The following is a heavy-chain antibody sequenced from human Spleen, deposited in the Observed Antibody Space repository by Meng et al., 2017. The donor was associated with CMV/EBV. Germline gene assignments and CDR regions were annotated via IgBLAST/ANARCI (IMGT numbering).Heavy chain of an antibody. J-gene: IGHJ4*02. V-gene: IGHV3-23*03. CDR1: GFTFSSYA. CDR3: ARDLVVEANLDY. Sequence: GESLKISCAASGFTFSSYAMSWVRQAPGKGLEWVSVIYAGDGSTYYADSVKGRITISRDNSKNTLYLQMNSLRAEDTAVYYCARDLVVEANLDYWGQGTLVTVSS. CDR2: IYAGDGST. D-gene: IGHD2-15*01.